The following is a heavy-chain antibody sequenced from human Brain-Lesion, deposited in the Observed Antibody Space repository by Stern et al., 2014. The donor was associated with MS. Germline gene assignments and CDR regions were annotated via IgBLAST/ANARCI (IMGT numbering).Heavy chain of an antibody. Sequence: QDPLVESGAEVKKPGASVKVSCKASGYPFTGYYMHWVRPAPGQGLEWMGWINPKSGGPNYAQKFQGWVTMTRDTSINTAYMELSRLRSDDTAVYYCATYYYDSTGYNDFWGQGTLVTVSS. CDR1: GYPFTGYY. V-gene: IGHV1-2*04. CDR2: INPKSGGP. CDR3: ATYYYDSTGYNDF. D-gene: IGHD3-22*01. J-gene: IGHJ4*02.